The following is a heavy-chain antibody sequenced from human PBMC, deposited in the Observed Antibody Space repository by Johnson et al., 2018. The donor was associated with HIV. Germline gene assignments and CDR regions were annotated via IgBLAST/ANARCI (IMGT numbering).Heavy chain of an antibody. Sequence: VQVVESGGGVVRPGGSLRLSCAAAQFTFSNFDMHWVRQPTGKGLEWVSGIGTAADTYYVGSVKGRFTFSRDNDKNSLYLQMNNLRAEDTAVYYCAREALVEGVMALDVWGQGTVVTVS. J-gene: IGHJ3*01. V-gene: IGHV3-13*01. CDR2: IGTAADT. D-gene: IGHD3-16*01. CDR1: QFTFSNFD. CDR3: AREALVEGVMALDV.